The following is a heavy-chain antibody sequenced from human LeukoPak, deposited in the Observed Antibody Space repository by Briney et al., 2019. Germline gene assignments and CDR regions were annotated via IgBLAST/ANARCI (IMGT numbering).Heavy chain of an antibody. J-gene: IGHJ3*02. CDR1: GFTFTSYW. CDR3: ARFLAGSSWHDAFDI. Sequence: GGSLRLSCQASGFTFTSYWMGWVRQAPGKGLEWVANIKQDGSDKYYVDSVRGRFSISKENAQKSLSLQMSSLRAEDTAVYYCARFLAGSSWHDAFDIWGQGTMVTVSS. V-gene: IGHV3-7*02. D-gene: IGHD6-13*01. CDR2: IKQDGSDK.